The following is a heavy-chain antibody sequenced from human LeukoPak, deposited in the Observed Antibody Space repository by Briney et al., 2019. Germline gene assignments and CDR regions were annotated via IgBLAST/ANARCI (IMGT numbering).Heavy chain of an antibody. CDR3: ARDASGYYDY. V-gene: IGHV4-38-2*02. CDR1: GYSINSGYY. Sequence: SETLSLTCTVSGYSINSGYYWGWIRQSPGKGLEWIGSIYHSGSTFYNPSLKSRVSISVDTSKNQFSLKLSSVTAADTAVYYCARDASGYYDYWGQGTLVTVSS. D-gene: IGHD3-9*01. CDR2: IYHSGST. J-gene: IGHJ4*02.